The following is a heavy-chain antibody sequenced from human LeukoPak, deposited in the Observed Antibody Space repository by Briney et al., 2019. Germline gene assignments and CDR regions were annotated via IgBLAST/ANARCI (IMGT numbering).Heavy chain of an antibody. V-gene: IGHV3-9*01. CDR1: GFTFDDYA. CDR3: AELGITMIGGV. D-gene: IGHD3-10*02. Sequence: GGSLRLSCAAPGFTFDDYAMHWVRQAPGKGLEWVSGISWNSGSIGYADSVKGRFTISRDNAKNSLYLQMNSLRAEDTAVYYCAELGITMIGGVWGKGTTVTISS. J-gene: IGHJ6*04. CDR2: ISWNSGSI.